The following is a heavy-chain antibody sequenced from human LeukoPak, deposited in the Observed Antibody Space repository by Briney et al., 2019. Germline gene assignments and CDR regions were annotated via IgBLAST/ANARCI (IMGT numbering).Heavy chain of an antibody. CDR2: IYYSGST. CDR1: GGSFSTYY. Sequence: SETLSLTCAVYGGSFSTYYWSWIRQPPGKGLEWIGSIYYSGSTYYNPSLKSRVTISVDTSKNQFSLKLSSVTAADTAVYYCARHKYSSGWPPEGAFDIWGQGTMVTVSS. D-gene: IGHD6-19*01. CDR3: ARHKYSSGWPPEGAFDI. J-gene: IGHJ3*02. V-gene: IGHV4-39*01.